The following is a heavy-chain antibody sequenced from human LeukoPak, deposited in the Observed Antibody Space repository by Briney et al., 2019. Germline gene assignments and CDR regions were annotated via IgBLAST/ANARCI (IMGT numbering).Heavy chain of an antibody. CDR2: IYHSGST. Sequence: SETLSLTCTVSGYSISSGYYWAWIRQPPGKGLEWIGTIYHSGSTYSNPSLKSRVTISVDASKNQFSLRLSSVTAADTAVYYCARETGTYSAFDYWGQGTLVTVSS. D-gene: IGHD1-26*01. J-gene: IGHJ4*02. CDR1: GYSISSGYY. V-gene: IGHV4-38-2*02. CDR3: ARETGTYSAFDY.